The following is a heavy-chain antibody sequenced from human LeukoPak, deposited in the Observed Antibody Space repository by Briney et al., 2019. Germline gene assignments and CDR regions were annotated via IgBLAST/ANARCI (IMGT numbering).Heavy chain of an antibody. CDR3: ARALDSSGYPFDY. D-gene: IGHD3-22*01. CDR1: GGSFSGYY. Sequence: SETLSLTCAVYGGSFSGYYWSWIRQPPGKGLEWIGEINHSGSTNYNPSLKSRVTISVDTSKNQFSLKLSSVTAADTAVCYCARALDSSGYPFDYWGQGTLVTVSS. CDR2: INHSGST. V-gene: IGHV4-34*01. J-gene: IGHJ4*02.